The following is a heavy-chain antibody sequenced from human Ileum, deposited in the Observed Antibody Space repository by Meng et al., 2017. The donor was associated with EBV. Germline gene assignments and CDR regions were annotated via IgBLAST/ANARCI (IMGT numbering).Heavy chain of an antibody. CDR2: LYFSGST. Sequence: LQLPESGPGLAKPSETLALACTVFGGSISSSDYYWGWIRQPPGKGLEWIGSLYFSGSTYSNPSLESRVTISVDTSNNQFSLKLSSVTAADTAVYYCARRGYSSGWYAYDYWGQGTLVTVSS. CDR3: ARRGYSSGWYAYDY. V-gene: IGHV4-39*01. CDR1: GGSISSSDYY. J-gene: IGHJ4*02. D-gene: IGHD6-19*01.